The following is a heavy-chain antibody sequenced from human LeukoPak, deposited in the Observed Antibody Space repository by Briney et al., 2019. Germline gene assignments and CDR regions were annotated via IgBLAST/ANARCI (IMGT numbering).Heavy chain of an antibody. CDR3: AQEVAAGRKGIDY. D-gene: IGHD6-6*01. CDR2: ITGSGGGT. CDR1: GFTFSSYA. V-gene: IGHV3-23*01. J-gene: IGHJ4*02. Sequence: GGSLRLSCAASGFTFSSYAMSWVRQAPGKGLEWVSGITGSGGGTYYADSVKGRFTISRDSSSSTLFLQMKSLRAEDTATYYCAQEVAAGRKGIDYWGQGILVTVSS.